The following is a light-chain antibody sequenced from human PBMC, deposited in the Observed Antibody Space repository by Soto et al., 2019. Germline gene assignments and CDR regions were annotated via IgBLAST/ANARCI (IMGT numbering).Light chain of an antibody. V-gene: IGKV3-11*01. CDR2: DAS. J-gene: IGKJ2*02. CDR1: QSVSRY. CDR3: HQRGHSWT. Sequence: EIVLTQSPATLSLSPGERATLSCRASQSVSRYLAWYQQKPGQAPRLLIYDASNRATGIPARFSGSGSGTDFTLTISSLEPEDFAVYYCHQRGHSWTFGQGTKLEIK.